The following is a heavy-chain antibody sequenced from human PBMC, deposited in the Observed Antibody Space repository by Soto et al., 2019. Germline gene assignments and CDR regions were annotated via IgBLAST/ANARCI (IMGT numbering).Heavy chain of an antibody. Sequence: QVQLVQSGAEVRKPGASVKVSCEASGYTFTSYDIYWVRQATGQGLEWMGWLNPNTGNSGYAQKFQGRITVTSDTSINTVHMELSSLRSEYTAVYYCARRAETNGWNGFGADKYYFDFWGQGTLVTVSS. V-gene: IGHV1-8*01. CDR2: LNPNTGNS. CDR3: ARRAETNGWNGFGADKYYFDF. D-gene: IGHD1-1*01. CDR1: GYTFTSYD. J-gene: IGHJ4*02.